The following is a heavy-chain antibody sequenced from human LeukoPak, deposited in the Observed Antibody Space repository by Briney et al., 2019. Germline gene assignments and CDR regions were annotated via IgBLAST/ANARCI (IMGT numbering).Heavy chain of an antibody. V-gene: IGHV1-24*01. CDR3: ATTGEIAPWGAFDI. CDR2: FDPEDGET. J-gene: IGHJ3*02. D-gene: IGHD3-16*01. Sequence: GASVKVSCKVSGYTLTELSMHWVRQAPGKGLEWMGGFDPEDGETIYAQKFQGRVTMTEDTSTDTAYMELSSLRSEDTVVYYCATTGEIAPWGAFDIWGQGTMVTVSS. CDR1: GYTLTELS.